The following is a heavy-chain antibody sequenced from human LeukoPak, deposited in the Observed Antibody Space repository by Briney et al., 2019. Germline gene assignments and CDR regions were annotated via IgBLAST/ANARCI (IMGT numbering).Heavy chain of an antibody. V-gene: IGHV3-73*01. J-gene: IGHJ4*02. CDR3: TEAFGSGTNSPL. CDR2: IRSKANSYAT. CDR1: GFTFSGSA. D-gene: IGHD3-10*01. Sequence: GGSLRLSCAASGFTFSGSAMHWVRQASGKGLEWVGRIRSKANSYATAYAASVKGRFTISRDDSKNTAYLQMNSLKTEDTAVYYCTEAFGSGTNSPLWGQGTLVTVSS.